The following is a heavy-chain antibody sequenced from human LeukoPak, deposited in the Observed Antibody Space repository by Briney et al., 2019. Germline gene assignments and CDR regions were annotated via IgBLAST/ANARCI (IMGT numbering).Heavy chain of an antibody. CDR1: GFTFSSYW. J-gene: IGHJ4*02. V-gene: IGHV3-74*01. D-gene: IGHD3-9*01. CDR2: IDNEGSST. Sequence: GGSLRLSCAASGFTFSSYWMHWVRQAPGKGLVWVSRIDNEGSSTSYADSVKGRFTISRDNAKNRLYVQMNSLRAEDTAVYYCAREPLTGYYLLFDYWGQGTLVTVSS. CDR3: AREPLTGYYLLFDY.